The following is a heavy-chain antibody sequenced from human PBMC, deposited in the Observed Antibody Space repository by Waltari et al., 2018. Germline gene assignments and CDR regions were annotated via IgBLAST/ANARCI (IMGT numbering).Heavy chain of an antibody. Sequence: EVQLLESGGGLEQPGGSLRLSCVASGFTFSSYDMSWVRQAPGEGLAWVSVAGFSGGNTYYADYVKGRFTISRDDSKNTLYLQMNSLRVEDTAVYYCAKGPATRTNWFDPWGQGTLVTVSS. CDR1: GFTFSSYD. V-gene: IGHV3-23*01. J-gene: IGHJ5*02. D-gene: IGHD1-26*01. CDR2: AGFSGGNT. CDR3: AKGPATRTNWFDP.